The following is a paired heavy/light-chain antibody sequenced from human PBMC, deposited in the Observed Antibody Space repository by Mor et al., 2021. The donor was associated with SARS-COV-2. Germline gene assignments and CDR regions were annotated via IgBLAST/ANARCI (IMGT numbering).Light chain of an antibody. Sequence: QSALTQPASVSGSPGQSITISCTGASSDVGSYDLVSWYQHHPGEAPKIMIYEVNKRPSGVSNRFSGSKSGNTASLTISGLQTDDEADYYCCSYAGSSTSLFGGGTKLTVL. J-gene: IGLJ2*01. CDR2: EVN. CDR3: CSYAGSSTSL. V-gene: IGLV2-23*02. CDR1: SSDVGSYDL.
Heavy chain of an antibody. Sequence: QVQLVQSGAEVKKPGASVKVSCKASGYNFTRYAIHWVRQAPGQRLEWMGWINAGNGNTKYSQKFQDTVTITTDTSASTGYMEMTSLRFEDTAVYYCARDQAVLKVRGVITHNWFDPWGQGTLVTVSS. D-gene: IGHD3-10*01. CDR3: ARDQAVLKVRGVITHNWFDP. CDR2: INAGNGNT. J-gene: IGHJ5*02. CDR1: GYNFTRYA. V-gene: IGHV1-3*01.